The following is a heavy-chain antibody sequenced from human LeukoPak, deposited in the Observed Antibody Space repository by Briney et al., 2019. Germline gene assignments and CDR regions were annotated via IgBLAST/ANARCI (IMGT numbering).Heavy chain of an antibody. V-gene: IGHV3-64*01. CDR2: ISSNGGST. CDR3: ARGLTVGARPFDY. J-gene: IGHJ4*02. Sequence: GGSLRLSCAASGFTFSSYAMPWVRQAPGKGLEYVSAISSNGGSTYYANSVKGRFTISRDNSKNTLYLQMGSLRAEDMAVYYCARGLTVGARPFDYWGQGTLVTVSS. D-gene: IGHD1-26*01. CDR1: GFTFSSYA.